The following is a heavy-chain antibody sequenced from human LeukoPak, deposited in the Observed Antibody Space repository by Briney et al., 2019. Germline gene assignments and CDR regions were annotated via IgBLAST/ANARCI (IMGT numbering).Heavy chain of an antibody. CDR3: ARGGKATVVTM. CDR1: GGSINSYY. V-gene: IGHV4-4*07. Sequence: SETLSLTCTGSGGSINSYYRSWIRQPARKGLEWIGRIYSSGSTNYNPSLKSRVSMSVDTSKNQFSLKLTSVTAADTAVYYCARGGKATVVTMWGQGILVTVSS. D-gene: IGHD4-23*01. CDR2: IYSSGST. J-gene: IGHJ4*02.